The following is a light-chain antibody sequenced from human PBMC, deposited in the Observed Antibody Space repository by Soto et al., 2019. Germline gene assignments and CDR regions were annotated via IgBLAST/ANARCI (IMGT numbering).Light chain of an antibody. J-gene: IGKJ4*01. CDR3: QQSYFTPLA. CDR1: QMISRY. Sequence: DIPMTQSPSSLSASVGDRVTITCRASQMISRYLNWYQQKPGKVPKLLIYAASSLQSGVPSRFSGSGSGADFTLTISSLQPEDFATYYCQQSYFTPLAFGGGTKVEIK. V-gene: IGKV1-39*01. CDR2: AAS.